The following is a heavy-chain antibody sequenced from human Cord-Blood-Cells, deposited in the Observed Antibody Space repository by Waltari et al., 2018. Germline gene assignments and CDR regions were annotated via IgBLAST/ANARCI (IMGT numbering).Heavy chain of an antibody. CDR3: ARDFAAAGKGVSLQNWLDP. D-gene: IGHD6-13*01. CDR1: GYTFTGYY. V-gene: IGHV1-2*02. J-gene: IGHJ5*02. Sequence: QVQLVQSGAEVKKPGASVKVSCKASGYTFTGYYMHWVRQAPGQGLEWMGWINPNSGGTNYAQKFQGRVTMTRDTSISTAYMELSRLRSDDTAVYYCARDFAAAGKGVSLQNWLDPWGQGTLVTVSS. CDR2: INPNSGGT.